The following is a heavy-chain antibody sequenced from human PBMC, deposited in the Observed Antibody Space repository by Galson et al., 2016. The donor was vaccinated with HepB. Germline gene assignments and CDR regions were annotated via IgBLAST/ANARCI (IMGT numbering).Heavy chain of an antibody. CDR3: EKAHRNWLVWDSFDH. CDR1: GFTFSNYG. D-gene: IGHD6-19*01. Sequence: SLRLSCAASGFTFSNYGIHWVRQAPGKGLEWVAVISYDGSNKYYADSVKDRVTVSRDNFMNTAYLQMNSLRGEDTAVYYCEKAHRNWLVWDSFDHWGQGTLVTVSS. J-gene: IGHJ4*02. V-gene: IGHV3-30*18. CDR2: ISYDGSNK.